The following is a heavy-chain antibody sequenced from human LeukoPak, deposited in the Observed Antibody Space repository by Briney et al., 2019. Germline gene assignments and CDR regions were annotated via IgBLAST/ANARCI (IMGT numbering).Heavy chain of an antibody. CDR2: IYSGGST. Sequence: GGSLRLSCAASGFTVSSNYMSWVRQAPGKGLEWVSVIYSGGSTYYADSVKGRFTISRDNSKNTLYLEMNSLRVEDTAVYYCAKDRNRRIPSWFDYWGQGSLVTVSS. D-gene: IGHD5-18*01. J-gene: IGHJ4*02. CDR3: AKDRNRRIPSWFDY. V-gene: IGHV3-53*01. CDR1: GFTVSSNY.